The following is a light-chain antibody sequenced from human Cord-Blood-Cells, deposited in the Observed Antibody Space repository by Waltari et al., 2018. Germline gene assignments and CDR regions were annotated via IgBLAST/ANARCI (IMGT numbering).Light chain of an antibody. CDR2: GAS. J-gene: IGKJ2*01. CDR3: QQYGSSPYT. V-gene: IGKV3-20*01. CDR1: QSVSSSY. Sequence: EIVLTQSPGTLSLSPGEGATLSCRASQSVSSSYLAWYQQKPGQAPRLLIYGASSRATGIPDRFSGSGSGTDCTLTISRLETEDFAVYYCQQYGSSPYTFGQGTKLEIK.